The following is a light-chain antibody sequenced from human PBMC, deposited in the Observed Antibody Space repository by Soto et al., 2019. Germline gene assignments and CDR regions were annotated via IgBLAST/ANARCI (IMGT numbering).Light chain of an antibody. CDR2: VVS. CDR1: SCDVDGYTY. Sequence: QSAPTQPRSVSGSPGQSVTISCTGTSCDVDGYTYVSLYEQYLRKAPKLMIYVVSKRPSGFPDRFSGSKSGHTSSLTISGLQAEDEADYQCCSYAGSYTSYVFGTGTKVTV. J-gene: IGLJ1*01. V-gene: IGLV2-11*01. CDR3: CSYAGSYTSYV.